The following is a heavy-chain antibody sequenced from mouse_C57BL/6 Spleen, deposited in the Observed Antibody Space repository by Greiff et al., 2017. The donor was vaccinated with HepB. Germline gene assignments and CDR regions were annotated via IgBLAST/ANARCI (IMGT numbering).Heavy chain of an antibody. CDR3: ARSLPKFYAMDY. CDR2: INPNNGGT. J-gene: IGHJ4*01. Sequence: VQLQQSGPELVKPGASVKIPCKASGYTFTDYNMDWVKQSHGKSLEWIGDINPNNGGTIYNQKFKGKATLTVDKSSSTAYMELRSLTSEDTAVYYCARSLPKFYAMDYWGQGTSVTVSS. CDR1: GYTFTDYN. V-gene: IGHV1-18*01. D-gene: IGHD6-1*01.